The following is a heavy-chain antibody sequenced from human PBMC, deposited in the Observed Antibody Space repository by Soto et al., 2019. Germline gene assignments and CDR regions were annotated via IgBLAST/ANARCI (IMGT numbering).Heavy chain of an antibody. CDR2: ISYDGSNK. Sequence: GGSLRLSCAASGFTFSSYGMHWVRQAPGKGLEWVAVISYDGSNKYYADSVKGRFTISRDNSKNTLYLQMNSLRAEDTAVYYCSEGGPYYDSYLDSWGQGTPVADSP. CDR3: SEGGPYYDSYLDS. V-gene: IGHV3-30*03. J-gene: IGHJ5*01. CDR1: GFTFSSYG. D-gene: IGHD3-3*01.